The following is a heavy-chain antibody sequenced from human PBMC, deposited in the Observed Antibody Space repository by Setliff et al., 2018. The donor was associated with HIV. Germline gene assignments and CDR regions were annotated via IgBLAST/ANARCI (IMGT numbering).Heavy chain of an antibody. D-gene: IGHD6-13*01. CDR1: GYSFTNYW. V-gene: IGHV5-51*01. CDR2: IYPGDSDT. CDR3: ARPAGSRSSWYTKVAEYFQD. J-gene: IGHJ1*01. Sequence: PGESLKISCKDSGYSFTNYWIGWVRQMPGKGLEWMGIIYPGDSDTRYSPSFRGQVTISADKSISTAYLQWSSLTTSDTAIYYCARPAGSRSSWYTKVAEYFQDWGQGTQVTVSS.